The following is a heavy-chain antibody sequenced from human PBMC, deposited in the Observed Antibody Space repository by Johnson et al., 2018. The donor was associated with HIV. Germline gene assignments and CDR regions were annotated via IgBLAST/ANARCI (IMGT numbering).Heavy chain of an antibody. CDR1: GFTFSNYP. J-gene: IGHJ3*02. Sequence: QVQLVESGGGVVRPGRSLRLSCAASGFTFSNYPMHWVRQAPGKGLEWVAVISFDGSNKYYAESVKGRFTISRDNYKNTLYLQMNSLIAEDPAGYYCARGPHEVVVVAATSAFDIWGQGTMVTVSS. CDR3: ARGPHEVVVVAATSAFDI. CDR2: ISFDGSNK. V-gene: IGHV3-30-3*01. D-gene: IGHD2-15*01.